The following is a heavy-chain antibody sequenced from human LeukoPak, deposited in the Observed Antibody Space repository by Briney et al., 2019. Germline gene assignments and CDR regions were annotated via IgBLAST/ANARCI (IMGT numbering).Heavy chain of an antibody. Sequence: GGSLRLSCAASGFTFSSYGMTWVRQAPGKGLEWVSYISSSSSTTYYADSVKGRFTISRDNSKNTLYLQMNSLRAEDTAVYYCSKWKAIVLVPAARSPIDYWGQGTLVTVSS. V-gene: IGHV3-48*01. D-gene: IGHD2-2*01. CDR3: SKWKAIVLVPAARSPIDY. J-gene: IGHJ4*02. CDR2: ISSSSSTT. CDR1: GFTFSSYG.